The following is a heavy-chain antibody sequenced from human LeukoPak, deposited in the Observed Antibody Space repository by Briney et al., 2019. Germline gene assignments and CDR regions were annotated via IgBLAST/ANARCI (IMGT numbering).Heavy chain of an antibody. Sequence: SETLSFTCTGSGYTISSRIYYWGWIRQRPGKTLEWIGTIYYTGGTYYSPFLKGRVTLSVDTSKNQFSLKLNSVTAADTAVYYCARVGHSSCWGSNWFDPWGQGTLVTVSS. CDR1: GYTISSRIYY. J-gene: IGHJ5*02. CDR3: ARVGHSSCWGSNWFDP. CDR2: IYYTGGT. D-gene: IGHD6-13*01. V-gene: IGHV4-39*07.